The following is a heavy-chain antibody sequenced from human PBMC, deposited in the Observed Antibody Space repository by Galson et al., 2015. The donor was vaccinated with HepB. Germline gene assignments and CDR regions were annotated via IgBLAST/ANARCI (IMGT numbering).Heavy chain of an antibody. D-gene: IGHD5-18*01. CDR2: ISWNSGSI. J-gene: IGHJ5*02. CDR1: GFTFDDYA. CDR3: AKDRDSYGSSNWFDP. Sequence: SLRLSCAASGFTFDDYAMHWVRQAPGKGLEWVSGISWNSGSIGYADSVKGRFTISRDNAKNSLYLQMNSLRAEDTAVYYCAKDRDSYGSSNWFDPWGQGTLVTVSS. V-gene: IGHV3-9*01.